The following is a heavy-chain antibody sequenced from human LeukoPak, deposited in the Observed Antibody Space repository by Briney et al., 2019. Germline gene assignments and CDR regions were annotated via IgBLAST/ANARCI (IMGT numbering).Heavy chain of an antibody. CDR1: GYTFTGDY. CDR2: INLGGGST. CDR3: ARDSSLFYESSGFHYTHFDY. J-gene: IGHJ4*02. Sequence: ASVRVSCKASGYTFTGDYIHWVRQGPGQGLEWMGVINLGGGSTVYAQKFQGRVTMTRDTSTSTVYMELNSLRSEDTAVYYCARDSSLFYESSGFHYTHFDYGGQGTLVTVSS. D-gene: IGHD3-22*01. V-gene: IGHV1-46*01.